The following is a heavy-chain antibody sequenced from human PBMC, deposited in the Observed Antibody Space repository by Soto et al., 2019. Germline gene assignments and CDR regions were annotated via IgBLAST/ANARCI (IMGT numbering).Heavy chain of an antibody. J-gene: IGHJ6*02. Sequence: QVQVVQSGAEVKKPGSSVKVSCKASGGTFSTAAISWVRQAPGQGLEWMGGIMPIFRTADYAQKFQGRVTITADESTSTAYLELXXXXXXXXXVXXXXXXXXXXXXGGNYYYIMDVWGQGTTVTVS. CDR3: XXXXXXXXXGGNYYYIMDV. CDR1: GGTFSTAA. CDR2: IMPIFRTA. V-gene: IGHV1-69*12.